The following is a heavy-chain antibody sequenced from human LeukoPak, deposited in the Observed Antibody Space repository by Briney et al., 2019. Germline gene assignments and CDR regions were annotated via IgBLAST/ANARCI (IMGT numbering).Heavy chain of an antibody. CDR3: ARDKGPYWYFDL. CDR2: IYYSGST. Sequence: PSETLSLTCTVSGGSVSSGSYYWSWIRQPPGKGLEWIGYIYYSGSTNYNPSPKSRVTISVDTSKNQFSLKLRSVTAADTAVYYCARDKGPYWYFDLWGRGTLVTVSS. V-gene: IGHV4-61*01. CDR1: GGSVSSGSYY. J-gene: IGHJ2*01.